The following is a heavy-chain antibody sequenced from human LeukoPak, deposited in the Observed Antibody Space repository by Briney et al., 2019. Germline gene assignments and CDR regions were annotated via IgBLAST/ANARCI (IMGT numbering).Heavy chain of an antibody. D-gene: IGHD2-15*01. V-gene: IGHV3-23*01. CDR3: AKAGYCSGGSCYLYFDY. Sequence: GGSLRLSCAASGFTFSSYAMSWVRQAPGKGLEWVSTISDTGGFTYYADSVRGRFTISRDNSRNTLYLQMNSLRAEDTAVYYCAKAGYCSGGSCYLYFDYWGQGTLVTVSS. CDR1: GFTFSSYA. CDR2: ISDTGGFT. J-gene: IGHJ4*02.